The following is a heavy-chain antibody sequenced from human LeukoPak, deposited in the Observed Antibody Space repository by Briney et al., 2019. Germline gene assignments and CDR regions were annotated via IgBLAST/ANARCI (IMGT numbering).Heavy chain of an antibody. J-gene: IGHJ2*01. CDR3: ARVMGSVTKALGYFDL. V-gene: IGHV4-61*01. CDR1: GGSISSSSYY. CDR2: IYYSGST. D-gene: IGHD1-26*01. Sequence: PSETLSLTCTVSGGSISSSSYYWSWIRQPPGKGLEWIGYIYYSGSTNYNPSLKSRVTISVDTSKNQFSLKLSSVTAADTAVYYCARVMGSVTKALGYFDLWGRGTLVTVSS.